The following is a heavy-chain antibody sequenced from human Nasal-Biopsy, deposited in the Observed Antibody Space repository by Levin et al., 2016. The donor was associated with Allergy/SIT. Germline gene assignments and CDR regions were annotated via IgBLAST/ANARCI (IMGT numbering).Heavy chain of an antibody. V-gene: IGHV1-46*02. CDR2: IEPSGGST. Sequence: ASVKVSCKASGYTFNKFYIQWVRQAPGQGLEWMGMIEPSGGSTGYSEKFRGRLTMTRDTSTSTVYMELSSLRSDDTARYYCARMFQQWLAFDHWGQGTPVTVSS. D-gene: IGHD5-12*01. CDR3: ARMFQQWLAFDH. J-gene: IGHJ4*02. CDR1: GYTFNKFY.